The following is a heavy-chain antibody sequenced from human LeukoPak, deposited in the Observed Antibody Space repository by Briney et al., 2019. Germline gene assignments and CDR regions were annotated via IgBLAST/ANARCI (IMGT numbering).Heavy chain of an antibody. D-gene: IGHD3-10*01. Sequence: GGSLRLSCAASGFTVSSNYMSWVRQAAGKGLEWVSYISSSSSTIYYADSVKGRFTISRDNAKNSLYLQMNSLRAEDTAVYYCARDLTHYYGSGSYTRPQAFDYWGQGTLVTVSS. CDR1: GFTVSSNY. J-gene: IGHJ4*02. CDR3: ARDLTHYYGSGSYTRPQAFDY. CDR2: ISSSSSTI. V-gene: IGHV3-48*01.